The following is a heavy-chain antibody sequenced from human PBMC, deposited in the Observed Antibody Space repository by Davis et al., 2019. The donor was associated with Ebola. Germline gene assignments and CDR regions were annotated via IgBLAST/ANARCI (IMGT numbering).Heavy chain of an antibody. J-gene: IGHJ4*02. V-gene: IGHV3-15*01. CDR3: TTSLNTAMADFDY. CDR2: IKSKTDGGTT. CDR1: GFTFSNAW. Sequence: GESLKISCAASGFTFSNAWMSWVRQAPAKGLEWVGRIKSKTDGGTTDYAAPVKGRFTISRDDSKNTLYLQMNSLKTEDTAVYYCTTSLNTAMADFDYWGQGTLVTVSS. D-gene: IGHD5-18*01.